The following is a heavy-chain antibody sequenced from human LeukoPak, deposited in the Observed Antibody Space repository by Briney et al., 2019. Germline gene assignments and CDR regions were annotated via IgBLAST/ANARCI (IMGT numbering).Heavy chain of an antibody. V-gene: IGHV4-39*01. CDR2: IYYSGST. J-gene: IGHJ4*02. D-gene: IGHD2-21*02. CDR1: GGSISSSSYY. Sequence: PSETLSLTCTVSGGSISSSSYYWGWIRQPPGKGLEWIGSIYYSGSTYYNPSLKSRVTISVDTSKNQFSLKLSSVTAADTAVYYCARKSDEARLPDYWGQGTLVTVSS. CDR3: ARKSDEARLPDY.